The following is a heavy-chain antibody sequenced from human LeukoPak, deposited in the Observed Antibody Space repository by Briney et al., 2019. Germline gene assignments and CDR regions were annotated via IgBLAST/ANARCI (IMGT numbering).Heavy chain of an antibody. D-gene: IGHD4-17*01. V-gene: IGHV4-59*01. CDR2: IYYSGST. J-gene: IGHJ4*02. CDR3: ASSLTTVPTFDY. Sequence: SETLSLTCTVSGGSIGSYYWSWIRQPPGKGLEWIGYIYYSGSTNYNPSLKSRVTISVDTSKNQFSLKLSSVTAADTAVYYCASSLTTVPTFDYWGQGTLVTVSS. CDR1: GGSIGSYY.